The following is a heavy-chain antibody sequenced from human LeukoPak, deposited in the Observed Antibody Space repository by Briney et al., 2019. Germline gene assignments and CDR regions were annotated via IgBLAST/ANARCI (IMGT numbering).Heavy chain of an antibody. CDR2: INHSGST. CDR3: AREGIVVVPAAKDWFDP. V-gene: IGHV4-34*01. CDR1: GGSFSGYY. J-gene: IGHJ5*02. D-gene: IGHD2-2*01. Sequence: SETLSLTCAVYGGSFSGYYWSWIRQPPGKGLEWMGEINHSGSTNYNPSLKSRVTISVDTSKNQFSLKLSSVTAADTAVYYCAREGIVVVPAAKDWFDPWGQGTLVTVSS.